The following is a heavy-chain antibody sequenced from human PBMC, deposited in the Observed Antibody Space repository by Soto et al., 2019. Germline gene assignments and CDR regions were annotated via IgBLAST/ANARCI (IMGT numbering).Heavy chain of an antibody. V-gene: IGHV1-18*01. CDR1: GYTFTSYG. Sequence: ASVKVSCKASGYTFTSYGISWVRQAPGQGLEWMGWISAYNGNTNYAQKLQGRVTMTTDTSTSTAYMELRSLRSDDTAVYYCARTHYDFWSGYLSGAFDIWGQGTMVTVSS. CDR3: ARTHYDFWSGYLSGAFDI. J-gene: IGHJ3*02. CDR2: ISAYNGNT. D-gene: IGHD3-3*01.